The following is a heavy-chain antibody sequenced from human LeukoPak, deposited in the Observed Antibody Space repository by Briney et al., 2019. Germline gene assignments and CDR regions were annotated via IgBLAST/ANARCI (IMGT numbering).Heavy chain of an antibody. CDR1: GGSISSYY. V-gene: IGHV4-59*08. CDR3: ARRHDTAMVSDL. CDR2: IYYSGST. J-gene: IGHJ2*01. D-gene: IGHD5-18*01. Sequence: PSEALSLTCTVSGGSISSYYWSWIRQPPGKGLEWIGYIYYSGSTNYNPSLKSRVTISVDTSRNQFSLKLSSVTAADTAVYYCARRHDTAMVSDLWGRCTLVTVSS.